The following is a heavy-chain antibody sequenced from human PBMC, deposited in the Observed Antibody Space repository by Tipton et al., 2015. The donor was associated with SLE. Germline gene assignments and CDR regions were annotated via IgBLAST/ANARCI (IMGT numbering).Heavy chain of an antibody. CDR2: IFYSGST. V-gene: IGHV4-31*03. J-gene: IGHJ5*02. D-gene: IGHD1-1*01. CDR1: GGSIRSSGYY. CDR3: ARDGMGQRNNWFDP. Sequence: TLSLTCTVSGGSIRSSGYYWTWIRQHPGKGLEWIGYIFYSGSTYYNPSLNSRVTMSVDTSKNQFSLKLSSVTAADTAVYYCARDGMGQRNNWFDPWGQGTLVTVSS.